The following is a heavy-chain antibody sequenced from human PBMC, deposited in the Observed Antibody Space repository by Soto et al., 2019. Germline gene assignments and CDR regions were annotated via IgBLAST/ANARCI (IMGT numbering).Heavy chain of an antibody. CDR1: GGSISSGGYY. J-gene: IGHJ5*02. D-gene: IGHD2-15*01. CDR3: AGGDCSGGRCYSFDP. CDR2: IYYSGST. Sequence: SETLSLTCTVSGGSISSGGYYWSWIRQHPGKGLEWIGYIYYSGSTYYNPSLKSRVTISVDTSKNQFSLKLSSVTAADTAVYYCAGGDCSGGRCYSFDPCSQGTFVTVSS. V-gene: IGHV4-31*03.